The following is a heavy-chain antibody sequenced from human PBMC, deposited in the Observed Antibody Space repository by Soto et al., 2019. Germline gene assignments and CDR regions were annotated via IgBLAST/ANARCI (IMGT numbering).Heavy chain of an antibody. CDR1: EGTFNSYA. J-gene: IGHJ4*02. D-gene: IGHD6-13*01. CDR2: IIPYYNTL. Sequence: QAQVVQSGAEVRKPGSSVKLSCKASEGTFNSYAIAWVRQSPGQGLEWMGGIIPYYNTLNYAQKFQDRVTITADDSTNTVYMELSSLRADDTAVYFCASGASRWYPYFFDSWAQGTLVTVSS. CDR3: ASGASRWYPYFFDS. V-gene: IGHV1-69*01.